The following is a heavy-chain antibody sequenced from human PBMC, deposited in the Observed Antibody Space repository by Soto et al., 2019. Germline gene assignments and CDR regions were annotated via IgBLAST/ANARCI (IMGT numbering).Heavy chain of an antibody. CDR1: GGSFSSNP. CDR3: ARGGRGYSSAPRYYFDY. V-gene: IGHV1-69*01. Sequence: QVPLVQSGSEVKKPGSSVKVSCKASGGSFSSNPISWVRQAPGQGLEWMAGISPIFATVHYAQKFQGRVTITADESTSTAYMELTSLRSEDTAVYFCARGGRGYSSAPRYYFDYWGQGTLVTVS. J-gene: IGHJ4*02. D-gene: IGHD5-18*01. CDR2: ISPIFATV.